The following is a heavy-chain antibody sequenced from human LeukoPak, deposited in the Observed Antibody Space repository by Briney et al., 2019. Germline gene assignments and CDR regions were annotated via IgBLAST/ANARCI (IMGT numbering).Heavy chain of an antibody. CDR2: INHSGST. CDR3: ARRCSGGSCYSRRGYSYGLFDY. V-gene: IGHV4-34*01. Sequence: SETLSLTCAVYGGSFSGYYWSWIRQPPGKGLEWTGEINHSGSTNYNPSLKSRVTISVDTSKNQFSLKLSSVAAADTAVYYCARRCSGGSCYSRRGYSYGLFDYWGQGTLVTVSS. J-gene: IGHJ4*02. D-gene: IGHD2-15*01. CDR1: GGSFSGYY.